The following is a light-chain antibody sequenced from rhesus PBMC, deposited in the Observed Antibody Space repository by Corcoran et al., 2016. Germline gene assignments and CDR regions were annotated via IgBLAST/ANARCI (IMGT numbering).Light chain of an antibody. V-gene: IGKV2-65*01. Sequence: DVVMTQSPLALPITPGQPASISCRSSQSLVQRNGNQYLSWFQQTPGKPPRLLIYKVSNRYSGVPDRLSGRVEGTDFTRKISRVEAEDVGVYYCMQYTHIPRTFGQGTKVEIK. CDR3: MQYTHIPRT. J-gene: IGKJ1*01. CDR2: KVS. CDR1: QSLVQRNGNQY.